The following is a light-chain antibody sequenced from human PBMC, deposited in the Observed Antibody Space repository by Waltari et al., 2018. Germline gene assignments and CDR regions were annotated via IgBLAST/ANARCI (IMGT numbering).Light chain of an antibody. CDR1: ALPRHY. Sequence: SYELTQPPSVSVSPGQTARITCSGDALPRHYAYWYQQKPGQAPVLMISKDTERPSGIPGRFSGSSPGTIATLTISGVQAEDEADYYCQSADSSGPYPWVFGGGTKLTVL. V-gene: IGLV3-25*03. CDR2: KDT. CDR3: QSADSSGPYPWV. J-gene: IGLJ3*02.